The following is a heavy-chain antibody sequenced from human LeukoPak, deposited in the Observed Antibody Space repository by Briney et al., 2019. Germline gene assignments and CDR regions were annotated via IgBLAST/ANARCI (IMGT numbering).Heavy chain of an antibody. Sequence: PSETLSLTCTVSGGSISSYYWSWIRQPPGKGLEWIGYMYYSGSTNFNPSLKTRVTISVDTSKNHFSLKMSSVTAVDTAVYYCARGSLGDYGNWFDLWGQGTLVTVSS. V-gene: IGHV4-59*01. J-gene: IGHJ5*02. CDR2: MYYSGST. CDR3: ARGSLGDYGNWFDL. D-gene: IGHD4-17*01. CDR1: GGSISSYY.